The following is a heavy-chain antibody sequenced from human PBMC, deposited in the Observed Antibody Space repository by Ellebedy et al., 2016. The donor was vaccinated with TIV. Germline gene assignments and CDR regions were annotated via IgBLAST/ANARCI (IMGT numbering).Heavy chain of an antibody. Sequence: PGGSLRLSCAASAASGFVFSGSAIHWVRQASGKGMEWVGRIRSKATNYATVYAASVKGRFTISRDDSKDTSYLQMNSLKTEDTAIYYCTRSGYSSDWLDYFDYWGQGTLVTVSS. D-gene: IGHD6-19*01. V-gene: IGHV3-73*01. CDR3: TRSGYSSDWLDYFDY. CDR2: IRSKATNYAT. CDR1: GFVFSGSA. J-gene: IGHJ4*02.